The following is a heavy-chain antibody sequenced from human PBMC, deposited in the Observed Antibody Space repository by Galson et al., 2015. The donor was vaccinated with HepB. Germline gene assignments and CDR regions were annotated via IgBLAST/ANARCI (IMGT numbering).Heavy chain of an antibody. D-gene: IGHD3-10*01. CDR1: GFPFSTYT. Sequence: SLRLSCAASGFPFSTYTMSWVRQAPGKGLEWVSAISGSGGTTYYADSVRGRFTISRDNTKRTLYLQMNRLSGEGTALYYCAKERNSATAGTYGMDVWGQGTTVTVFS. J-gene: IGHJ6*02. CDR3: AKERNSATAGTYGMDV. V-gene: IGHV3-23*01. CDR2: ISGSGGTT.